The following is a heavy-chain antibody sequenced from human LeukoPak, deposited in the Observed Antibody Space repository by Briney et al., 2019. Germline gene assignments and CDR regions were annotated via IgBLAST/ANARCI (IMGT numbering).Heavy chain of an antibody. CDR2: IFYSGST. V-gene: IGHV4-39*07. CDR1: GGSISSSSYY. D-gene: IGHD3-10*01. J-gene: IGHJ5*02. Sequence: SETLSLTCTVSGGSISSSSYYWGWIRQPPGKGLEWIGTIFYSGSTYHNPSLKSRVTISIDTSKNQFSLKLSSVTAADTAVYYCARSPKGYGSGRGWFDPWGQGTLVTVSS. CDR3: ARSPKGYGSGRGWFDP.